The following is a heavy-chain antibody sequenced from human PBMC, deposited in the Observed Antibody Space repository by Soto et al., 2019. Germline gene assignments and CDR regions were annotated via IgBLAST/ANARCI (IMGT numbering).Heavy chain of an antibody. D-gene: IGHD2-15*01. J-gene: IGHJ4*02. CDR1: GFTFSSYG. CDR2: IWYDGSNK. CDR3: ARGSPPLGYCSGGSCYGFDY. V-gene: IGHV3-33*01. Sequence: GGSLRLSCAASGFTFSSYGMHWVRQAPGKGLEWVAVIWYDGSNKYYADSVKGRFTISRDNSKNTLYLQMNSLRAEDTAVYYCARGSPPLGYCSGGSCYGFDYWGQGTLLTVSS.